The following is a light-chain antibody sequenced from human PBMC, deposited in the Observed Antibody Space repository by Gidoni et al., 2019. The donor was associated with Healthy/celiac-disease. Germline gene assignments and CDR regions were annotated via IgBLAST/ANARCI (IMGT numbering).Light chain of an antibody. CDR2: AAS. Sequence: EIVMTQSPATLSVSPGVSATLSCRASHSVSSNLAWYQQKPGQAPRLLIYAASTRATGIPARFSGSGSGTEFTLTISSLQSEDFAVYYCQQYNNWPRTFGQGTKVEIK. CDR3: QQYNNWPRT. J-gene: IGKJ1*01. V-gene: IGKV3-15*01. CDR1: HSVSSN.